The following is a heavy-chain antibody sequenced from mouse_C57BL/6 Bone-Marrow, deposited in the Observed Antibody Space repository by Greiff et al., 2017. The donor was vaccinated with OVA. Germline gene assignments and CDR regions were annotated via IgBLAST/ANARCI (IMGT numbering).Heavy chain of an antibody. CDR3: ARGDYYGSSASGY. Sequence: QVQLQQPGAELVKPGASVKMSCKASGYTFTSYWITWVKQRPGQGLEWIGDIYPGSGSTNYNEKFKSKATLTVDTSSSTAYMQRSSLTSEDSAVYYCARGDYYGSSASGYWGQGTTLTVSS. CDR2: IYPGSGST. CDR1: GYTFTSYW. V-gene: IGHV1-55*01. D-gene: IGHD1-1*01. J-gene: IGHJ2*01.